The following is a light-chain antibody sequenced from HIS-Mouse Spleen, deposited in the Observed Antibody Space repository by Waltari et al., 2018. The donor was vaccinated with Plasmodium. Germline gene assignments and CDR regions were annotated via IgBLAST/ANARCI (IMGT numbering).Light chain of an antibody. J-gene: IGKJ1*01. Sequence: DIQMTQSPSSLSASVGDRVTITCRASQSISNYLNLYQQKPGKAPKFLIYAASTLQSGVPSRCSGSGSGTDFTLTISSLQPEDFATYYCQQSYSTWTFGQGTKVEIK. CDR1: QSISNY. CDR3: QQSYSTWT. V-gene: IGKV1-39*01. CDR2: AAS.